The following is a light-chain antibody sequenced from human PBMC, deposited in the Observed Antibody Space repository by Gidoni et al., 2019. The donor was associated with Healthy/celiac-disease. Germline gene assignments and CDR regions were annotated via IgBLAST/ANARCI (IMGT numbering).Light chain of an antibody. J-gene: IGLJ1*01. V-gene: IGLV2-14*01. CDR1: TSDVGGYNS. CDR3: SSYTSSSTLV. Sequence: QSALTQPSSVSRSPVQSITIACTRTTSDVGGYNSVSWYQQHPGKAHKLMIYEVSNRPSGVSNRFSGSKAGNTASLTISGLQAEDEADYYCSSYTSSSTLVFGTGTKVTVL. CDR2: EVS.